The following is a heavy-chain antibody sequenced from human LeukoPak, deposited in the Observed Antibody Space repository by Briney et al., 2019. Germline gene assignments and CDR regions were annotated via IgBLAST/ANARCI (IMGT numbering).Heavy chain of an antibody. D-gene: IGHD3-22*01. CDR3: ARQISSAYYY. CDR2: IHPNSGGT. CDR1: GYTXTGYY. J-gene: IGHJ4*02. V-gene: IGHV1-2*02. Sequence: ASLKVSCKASGYTXTGYYIHWVRQAPGQGLEWMGWIHPNSGGTNYAQKFQGRVTVTRDTSITTAYMELSRLISDDTAVYYCARQISSAYYYWGQGTLVTVSS.